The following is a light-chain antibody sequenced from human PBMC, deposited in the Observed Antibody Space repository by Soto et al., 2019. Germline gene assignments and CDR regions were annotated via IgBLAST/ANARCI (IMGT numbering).Light chain of an antibody. CDR1: ESVSKW. CDR2: DAS. V-gene: IGKV1-5*01. J-gene: IGKJ5*01. Sequence: SKMTQSPSSLSSSVGDKVTITCRATESVSKWLAWYQEKPGNPPRPLIYDASTLESGVPSRFSGSGSGTEFTLTISSLQPDDFATYYCQQSYSTPISFGQGTRLEIK. CDR3: QQSYSTPIS.